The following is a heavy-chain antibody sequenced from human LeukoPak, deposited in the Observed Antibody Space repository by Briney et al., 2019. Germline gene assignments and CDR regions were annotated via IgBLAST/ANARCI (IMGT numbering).Heavy chain of an antibody. Sequence: GGSLRLSCAASGFTFSSYWMTWLRQAPGKGREGVANIKRDGSEKHYEDSVKGRFTISRDNAKNSLYLQMNRLRAEDTAVYFCPRDSNPNDGQVFYDAFDIWGQGTMVTVSS. D-gene: IGHD5/OR15-5a*01. CDR3: PRDSNPNDGQVFYDAFDI. V-gene: IGHV3-7*01. CDR2: IKRDGSEK. CDR1: GFTFSSYW. J-gene: IGHJ3*02.